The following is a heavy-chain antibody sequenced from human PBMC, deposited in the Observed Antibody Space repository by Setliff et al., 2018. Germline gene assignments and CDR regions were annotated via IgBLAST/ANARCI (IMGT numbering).Heavy chain of an antibody. D-gene: IGHD5-18*01. CDR3: VRDRTAYSYGLDV. V-gene: IGHV4-59*02. J-gene: IGHJ6*02. Sequence: SETLSLTCTVSGGSVSPYFWSWIRQPPGKGLQWIGYIYHNGNTNFNPSLKTRLTMSMDTSKNQFALNLRSVTAADTAVYYCVRDRTAYSYGLDVWGQGTTVTVSS. CDR2: IYHNGNT. CDR1: GGSVSPYF.